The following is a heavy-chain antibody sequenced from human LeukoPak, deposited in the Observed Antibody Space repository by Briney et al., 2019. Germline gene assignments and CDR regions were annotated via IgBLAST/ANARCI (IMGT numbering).Heavy chain of an antibody. Sequence: GSLRLSCAASGFTFSSYWMSWVRQAPGKGLEWVANIKQDGSDKYYVDPVKGRFTISRDNAKNSLYLQMNSLRAEDTAVYYCARDHHHRLWDDYYYYMDVWGKGTTVTISS. D-gene: IGHD3-16*02. J-gene: IGHJ6*03. CDR3: ARDHHHRLWDDYYYYMDV. CDR1: GFTFSSYW. V-gene: IGHV3-7*01. CDR2: IKQDGSDK.